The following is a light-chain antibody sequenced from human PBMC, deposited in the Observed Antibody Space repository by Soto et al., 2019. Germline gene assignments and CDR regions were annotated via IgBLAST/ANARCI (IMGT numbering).Light chain of an antibody. CDR2: GAS. Sequence: EIVLTQSPGTLSLSPGERATLSCRASQSVSSSHLAWYQQKPGQAPRLLIHGASTRATGIPDRFSGRGSGTDFTLAINRLEPEDSAVYFCQHYGTTSATFGQGTKVDIK. V-gene: IGKV3-20*01. J-gene: IGKJ1*01. CDR3: QHYGTTSAT. CDR1: QSVSSSH.